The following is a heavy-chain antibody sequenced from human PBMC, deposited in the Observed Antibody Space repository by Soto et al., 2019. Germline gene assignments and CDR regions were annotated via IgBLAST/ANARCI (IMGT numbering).Heavy chain of an antibody. V-gene: IGHV4-59*01. Sequence: QVQLQESGPGLVKPSETLSLTCTVSGGSISTFYWSWIRQPPGKGLEWIASVYYSGSTNYNPSLKSRVSVAVDTSKNHFSLKLSSVTAADTDVYYCARDGGSGHFDYWGLGTLVTVSS. CDR2: VYYSGST. D-gene: IGHD3-16*01. J-gene: IGHJ4*02. CDR3: ARDGGSGHFDY. CDR1: GGSISTFY.